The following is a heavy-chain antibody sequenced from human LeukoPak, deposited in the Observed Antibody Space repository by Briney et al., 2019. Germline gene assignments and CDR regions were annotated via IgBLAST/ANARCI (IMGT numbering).Heavy chain of an antibody. CDR2: TKQDGSEK. CDR1: GFLISDFE. J-gene: IGHJ4*02. D-gene: IGHD3/OR15-3a*01. Sequence: PGGSLRLSCAASGFLISDFEINWVRQAPGKGLEWVANTKQDGSEKNYVDSVKGRFTISRDNAKNSLYLQMNSLRAEDTAVYYCASTFGLGAFWGQGTLVTVSS. CDR3: ASTFGLGAF. V-gene: IGHV3-7*05.